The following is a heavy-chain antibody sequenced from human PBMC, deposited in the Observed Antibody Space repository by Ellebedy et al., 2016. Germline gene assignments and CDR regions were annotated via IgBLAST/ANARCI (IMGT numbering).Heavy chain of an antibody. J-gene: IGHJ4*02. CDR3: ATSGGYSSGWYGDPVYFDY. D-gene: IGHD6-19*01. Sequence: ASVKVSCKASGGTFSSYAISWVRQAPGQGLEWMGRIIPILGIANYAQKFQGRVTITADKSTSTAYMELSSLRSEDTAVYYCATSGGYSSGWYGDPVYFDYWGQGTLVTVSS. CDR1: GGTFSSYA. V-gene: IGHV1-69*04. CDR2: IIPILGIA.